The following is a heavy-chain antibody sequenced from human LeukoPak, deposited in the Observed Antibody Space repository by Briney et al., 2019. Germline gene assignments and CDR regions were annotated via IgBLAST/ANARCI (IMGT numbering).Heavy chain of an antibody. V-gene: IGHV3-66*01. CDR3: ARDPAL. J-gene: IGHJ4*02. CDR2: IYSGGST. D-gene: IGHD3-3*02. CDR1: GFSFSAHY. Sequence: PGGSLRLSCAASGFSFSAHYMNWVRQAPGKGLEWVSVIYSGGSTYYADSVKGRFTISRDNSKNTLYLQMNSPRAEDTSVYYCARDPALWGQGTLVSVSS.